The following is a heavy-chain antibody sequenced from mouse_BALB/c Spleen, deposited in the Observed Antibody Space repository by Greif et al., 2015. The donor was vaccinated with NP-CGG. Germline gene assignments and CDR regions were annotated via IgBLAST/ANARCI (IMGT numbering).Heavy chain of an antibody. CDR3: ARATRSGYVRGYAMDY. CDR2: ISSGGSYA. V-gene: IGHV5-9-4*01. D-gene: IGHD3-1*01. CDR1: GFTFSSYA. Sequence: DVKLVESGGGLVKPGGSLKLSCAASGFTFSSYAMSWVRQSPEKRLEWVAEISSGGSYAYYPDTVTGRFTISRDNAKNTLYLEMSSLRSEDTAMYYCARATRSGYVRGYAMDYWGQGTSVTVSS. J-gene: IGHJ4*01.